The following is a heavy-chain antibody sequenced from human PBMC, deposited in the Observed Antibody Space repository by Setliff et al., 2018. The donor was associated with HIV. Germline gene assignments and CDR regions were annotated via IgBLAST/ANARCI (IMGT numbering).Heavy chain of an antibody. Sequence: GGSLRLSCAASGFTFSNYAMNWVRQAPGKGLEWVSYISSSSSTIYYADSVEGRFTISRDNAKNSLYLQMNSLRAEDTAVYYCARENRPGIFWGQGTLVTVSS. V-gene: IGHV3-48*01. J-gene: IGHJ4*02. CDR1: GFTFSNYA. CDR2: ISSSSSTI. CDR3: ARENRPGIF. D-gene: IGHD6-6*01.